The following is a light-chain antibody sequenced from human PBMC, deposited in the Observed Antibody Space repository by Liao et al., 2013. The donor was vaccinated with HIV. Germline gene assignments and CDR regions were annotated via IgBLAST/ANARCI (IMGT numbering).Light chain of an antibody. V-gene: IGLV3-21*01. CDR2: YDG. CDR1: KIGSKS. CDR3: QVWDTSSDHGV. J-gene: IGLJ3*02. Sequence: GLTQPPTLSVAPGKTARITCGGNKIGSKSVHWYQQKPGQAPVLVIYYDGDRPSGIPVRFSGFNSGSTATLTITRVEAGDEADYYCQVWDTSSDHGVFGGGTKLTVL.